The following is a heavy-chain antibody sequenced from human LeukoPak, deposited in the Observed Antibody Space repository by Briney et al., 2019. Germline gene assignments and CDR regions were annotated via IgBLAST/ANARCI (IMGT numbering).Heavy chain of an antibody. V-gene: IGHV1-69*06. CDR3: ARAPLDSSGHKGGFDYYYYYMDV. J-gene: IGHJ6*03. Sequence: SVTVSCKSSGGTFSSYAISWVRQAPGQGLEWMGGIIPIFGTANYARKFQGRVTITADKYTSTAYMELSSLRSEDTAMYYCARAPLDSSGHKGGFDYYYYYMDVWGKGTTVTVSS. D-gene: IGHD3-22*01. CDR2: IIPIFGTA. CDR1: GGTFSSYA.